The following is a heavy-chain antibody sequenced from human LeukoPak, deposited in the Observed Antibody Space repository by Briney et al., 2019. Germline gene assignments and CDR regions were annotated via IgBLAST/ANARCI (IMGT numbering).Heavy chain of an antibody. CDR2: INGDGSST. J-gene: IGHJ4*02. D-gene: IGHD3-10*01. V-gene: IGHV3-74*01. Sequence: GGSLRLSCAASGFTFSSYWTHWVRQAPGKGLVWVSRINGDGSSTSYADSVRGRFTISRDNAKNTLYLQMNSLRAEDTAVYYCARDPYGSGSFWGQGTLVTVSS. CDR1: GFTFSSYW. CDR3: ARDPYGSGSF.